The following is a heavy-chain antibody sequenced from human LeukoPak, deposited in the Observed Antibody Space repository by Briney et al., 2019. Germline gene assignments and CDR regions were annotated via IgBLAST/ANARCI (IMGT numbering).Heavy chain of an antibody. Sequence: GGSLRLSCAASGFSFNSNGMHWVRQAPGKGLEWVAFIRFDGSNKYYADSVKGRFTISRDYSKNMLYLQMNSLRAEDTAVYYCARDSSVAVAGKNYYYYMDVWGKGTTVTISS. D-gene: IGHD6-19*01. CDR3: ARDSSVAVAGKNYYYYMDV. V-gene: IGHV3-30*02. CDR2: IRFDGSNK. J-gene: IGHJ6*03. CDR1: GFSFNSNG.